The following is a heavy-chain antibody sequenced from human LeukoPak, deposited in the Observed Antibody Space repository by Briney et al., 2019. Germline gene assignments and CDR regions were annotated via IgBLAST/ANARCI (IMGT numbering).Heavy chain of an antibody. CDR1: GFIFSSYA. CDR3: AKDEEWELLNYFDY. CDR2: ISGSGGST. J-gene: IGHJ4*02. V-gene: IGHV3-23*01. Sequence: PGGSLRLSCAASGFIFSSYAMSWVRQAPGKGLEWVSAISGSGGSTYYADSVKGRFTISRDNSKNTLYLQMNSLRAEDTAVYYCAKDEEWELLNYFDYWGQGTLVTVSS. D-gene: IGHD1-26*01.